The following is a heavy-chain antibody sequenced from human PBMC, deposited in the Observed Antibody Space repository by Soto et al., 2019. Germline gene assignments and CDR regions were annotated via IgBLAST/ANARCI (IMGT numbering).Heavy chain of an antibody. CDR2: IYDSGNT. Sequence: QVQLQESGPGLVKPSQTLSLTCTVSGGSISDGAYYWSWIRQPPGKGLEWIGHIYDSGNTYNNPSLKSRLTISVDTSKNHFSLNLNSVTAADTAVYYCASGLSSDKVDQWGQGTLVTVSS. V-gene: IGHV4-30-4*01. CDR1: GGSISDGAYY. CDR3: ASGLSSDKVDQ. D-gene: IGHD1-26*01. J-gene: IGHJ4*02.